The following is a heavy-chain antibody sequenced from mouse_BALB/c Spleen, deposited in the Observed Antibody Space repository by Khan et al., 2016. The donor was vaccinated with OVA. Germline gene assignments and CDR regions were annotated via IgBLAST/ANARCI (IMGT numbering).Heavy chain of an antibody. CDR3: ARHNCGPFAY. CDR2: INTGGDYI. CDR1: GFTFSTYA. J-gene: IGHJ3*01. Sequence: EVELVESGGDLVKPGGSLKLSCAASGFTFSTYAMSWVRQTPDKRLEWVATINTGGDYIYYPDSVRGRFAISSDNAKTTLYLQMTSLRSEDTAMYYGARHNCGPFAYWGQGTLVTVSA. V-gene: IGHV5-6*01.